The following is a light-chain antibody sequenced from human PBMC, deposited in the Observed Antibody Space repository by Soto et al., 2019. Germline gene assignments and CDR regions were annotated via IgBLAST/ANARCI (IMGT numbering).Light chain of an antibody. CDR2: NSS. CDR1: QSISIY. V-gene: IGKV1-5*01. CDR3: QQCYSYPWT. Sequence: DIQMTQSPSTLSASVGDRVTITCRASQSISIYLAWYQQKLGKAPTFLIYNSSTLESGVPSRFSGSGSGTEFTLTISSLQPEDFATYYCQQCYSYPWTFGQGTKVDI. J-gene: IGKJ1*01.